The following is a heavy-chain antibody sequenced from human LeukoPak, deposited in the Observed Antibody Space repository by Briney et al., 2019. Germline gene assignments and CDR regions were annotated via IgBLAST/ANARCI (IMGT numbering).Heavy chain of an antibody. V-gene: IGHV1-69*06. CDR2: IIPIFGTA. CDR3: ARSYCSSTSCYALFDY. CDR1: GGTFSSYA. Sequence: ASVKVSCKASGGTFSSYAISWVRQAPGQGLEWMGGIIPIFGTANYAQKFQGRVTITADKSTSTAYMELSSLRSEDTDVYYCARSYCSSTSCYALFDYWGQGTLVTVSS. D-gene: IGHD2-2*01. J-gene: IGHJ4*02.